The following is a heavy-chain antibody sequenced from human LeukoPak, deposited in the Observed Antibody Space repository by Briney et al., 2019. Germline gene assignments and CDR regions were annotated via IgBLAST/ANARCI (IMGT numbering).Heavy chain of an antibody. J-gene: IGHJ3*02. Sequence: SETLSLTCAVSGGSISSSNWWSWVRQPPGKGLEWIGEIYHSGSTNYDPSLKSRVTISVDKSKNQFSLKLSSVTAADTAVYYCARDFGYWNDGGYALDIWGQGTKVTVSS. CDR2: IYHSGST. D-gene: IGHD1-1*01. CDR1: GGSISSSNW. CDR3: ARDFGYWNDGGYALDI. V-gene: IGHV4-4*02.